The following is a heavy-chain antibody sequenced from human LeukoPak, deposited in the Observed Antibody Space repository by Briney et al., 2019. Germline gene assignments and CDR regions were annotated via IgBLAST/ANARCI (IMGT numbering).Heavy chain of an antibody. D-gene: IGHD3-10*01. Sequence: GGSLRLSCAASGFTFSSYAMSWVRQAPGKGLEWVSAISGSGGSTYYADSVKGRFTISRDNSKNTLYLQMNSLRAEDTAVYYCAKVPRNYGSGRAIDYWGQGTLVTVSS. J-gene: IGHJ4*02. CDR2: ISGSGGST. CDR3: AKVPRNYGSGRAIDY. CDR1: GFTFSSYA. V-gene: IGHV3-23*01.